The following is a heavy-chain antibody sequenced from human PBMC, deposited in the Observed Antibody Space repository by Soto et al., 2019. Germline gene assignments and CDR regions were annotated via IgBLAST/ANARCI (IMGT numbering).Heavy chain of an antibody. CDR1: VFTFSISA. D-gene: IGHD3-10*01. V-gene: IGHV3-23*01. J-gene: IGHJ4*02. CDR3: AKDRHYPRDYFHY. Sequence: WGSLSVFCVSSVFTFSISAISWVRQAPGKGLEWVSAVSANGQGIYYADSVRGRVTIARDKSKNTVFLHMDSLSAEDTAVYYCAKDRHYPRDYFHYWGQGTMVTVSS. CDR2: VSANGQGI.